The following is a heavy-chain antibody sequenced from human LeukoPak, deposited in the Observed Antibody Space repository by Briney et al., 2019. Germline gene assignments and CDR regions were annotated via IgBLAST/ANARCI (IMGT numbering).Heavy chain of an antibody. D-gene: IGHD4-11*01. V-gene: IGHV3-30*04. Sequence: TGGSLRLSCAASGFAFSTYPVHWVRQAPGKGLEWVAVISYDGSNKYYADSVKGRFTISRDNSKNTLYLQMNSLRAEDTAIYYCASRHYDFSYYWGQGTLVTVSS. CDR2: ISYDGSNK. CDR1: GFAFSTYP. CDR3: ASRHYDFSYY. J-gene: IGHJ4*02.